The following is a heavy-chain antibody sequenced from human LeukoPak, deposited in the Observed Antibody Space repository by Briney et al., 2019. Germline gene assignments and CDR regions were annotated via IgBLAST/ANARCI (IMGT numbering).Heavy chain of an antibody. D-gene: IGHD3-9*01. CDR3: AGEHYDILTGYYMSYFDY. V-gene: IGHV1-69*05. J-gene: IGHJ4*02. CDR1: GGTFSSYA. Sequence: SVKVSCKASGGTFSSYAISWVRQAPGQGLEWMGGIIPIFGTANYAQKFQGRVTITTDESTSTAYMEVSRLRSEDTAVYYCAGEHYDILTGYYMSYFDYWGQGTLVTVST. CDR2: IIPIFGTA.